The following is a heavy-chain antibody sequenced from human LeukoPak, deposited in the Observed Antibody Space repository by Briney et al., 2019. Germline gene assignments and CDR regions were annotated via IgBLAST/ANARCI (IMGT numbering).Heavy chain of an antibody. CDR1: GGSINSGGYY. J-gene: IGHJ6*02. CDR2: IYNSEIT. V-gene: IGHV4-31*03. CDR3: ARLLSYSSSPPYGMDV. Sequence: SETLSLTCTVSGGSINSGGYYWSWIRQHPGKGLEWIGYIYNSEITYYNPSLKSRVTISVDTSKNQFSLKLSSVTAADTAVYYCARLLSYSSSPPYGMDVWGQGTTVTVSS. D-gene: IGHD6-13*01.